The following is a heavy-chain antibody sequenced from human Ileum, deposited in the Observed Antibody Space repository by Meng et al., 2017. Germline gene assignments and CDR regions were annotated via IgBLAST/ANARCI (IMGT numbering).Heavy chain of an antibody. Sequence: QLQLQESGPGLVRPSDTLSLTCPVSGGSIRGSSYYWGWLRQPPGKGLEWIGSIYSSGSTYYNPSLKSRVTTSVDTSKNQFSLKLSSVTAADTAVYYCVRRAGLRQAFDYWGQGTLVTVSS. CDR3: VRRAGLRQAFDY. J-gene: IGHJ4*02. D-gene: IGHD4-17*01. V-gene: IGHV4-39*01. CDR2: IYSSGST. CDR1: GGSIRGSSYY.